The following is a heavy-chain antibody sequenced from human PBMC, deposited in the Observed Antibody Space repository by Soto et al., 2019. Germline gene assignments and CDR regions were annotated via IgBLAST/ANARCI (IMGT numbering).Heavy chain of an antibody. CDR1: GYTLTELS. CDR2: FDPEDGET. CDR3: ATRAPCSSWYMCSYYGMDV. V-gene: IGHV1-24*01. Sequence: ASVKVSCKVSGYTLTELSMHWVRQAPGKGLEWMGGFDPEDGETIYAQKFQGRVTMTEDTSTDTAYMELSSLRSEDTAVYYCATRAPCSSWYMCSYYGMDVWGQGTTVTVSS. J-gene: IGHJ6*02. D-gene: IGHD6-13*01.